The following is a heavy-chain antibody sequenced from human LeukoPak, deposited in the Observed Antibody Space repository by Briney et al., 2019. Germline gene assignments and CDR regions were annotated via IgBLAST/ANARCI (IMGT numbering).Heavy chain of an antibody. Sequence: ASVKVSCKASGYIFTTYYMHWLRQAPGQGPEWMGIINPRGGSTDYAQKFQGRVTMTRDMSTSTVYMELSSLRSEDTAVYYCARGGGSDFWSGYTLPWYYYMDVWGKGTTVTVSS. CDR2: INPRGGST. D-gene: IGHD3-3*01. V-gene: IGHV1-46*01. CDR1: GYIFTTYY. J-gene: IGHJ6*03. CDR3: ARGGGSDFWSGYTLPWYYYMDV.